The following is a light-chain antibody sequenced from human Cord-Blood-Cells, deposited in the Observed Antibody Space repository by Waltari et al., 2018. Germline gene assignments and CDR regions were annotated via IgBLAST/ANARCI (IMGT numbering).Light chain of an antibody. J-gene: IGKJ5*01. CDR3: QQYNNWPPIT. CDR1: QSVSSN. V-gene: IGKV3-15*01. CDR2: GAS. Sequence: LSCRASQSVSSNLAWYQQIPGQAPRLLIYGASTRATGIPARFSGSGSGTEFTLTISSLQSEDFAVYYCQQYNNWPPITFGQGTRLEIK.